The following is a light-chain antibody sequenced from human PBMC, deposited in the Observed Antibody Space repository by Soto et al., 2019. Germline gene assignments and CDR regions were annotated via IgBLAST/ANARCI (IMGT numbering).Light chain of an antibody. J-gene: IGLJ1*01. CDR2: DVS. V-gene: IGLV2-14*01. Sequence: QSALTQPASVSGSPGQSITISCTGTSSDVGGYDYVSWYQQHPGKAPKLMIYDVSNRPSGVSNRFSGSKSGNTASLTISGLQAEDEADYYSNSYAISITHVFGAGTKLTVL. CDR3: NSYAISITHV. CDR1: SSDVGGYDY.